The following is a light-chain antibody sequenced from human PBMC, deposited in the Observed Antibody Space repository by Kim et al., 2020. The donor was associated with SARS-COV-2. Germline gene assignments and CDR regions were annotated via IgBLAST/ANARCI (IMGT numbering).Light chain of an antibody. CDR1: QSLLHSDGKIS. J-gene: IGKJ2*03. CDR3: MQGLQRLYS. V-gene: IGKV2D-29*01. CDR2: EVS. Sequence: QPASISCKSSQSLLHSDGKISLYWYLQKPGQPPQLLIYEVSKRFSGVPERFSGSGSGTDFTLKISRVEAEDVGLYYCMQGLQRLYSCGRGTKLEI.